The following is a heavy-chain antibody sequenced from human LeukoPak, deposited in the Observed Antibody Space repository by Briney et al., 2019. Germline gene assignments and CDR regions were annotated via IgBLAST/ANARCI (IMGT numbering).Heavy chain of an antibody. D-gene: IGHD3-10*01. J-gene: IGHJ4*02. CDR3: ASHYYGSGSPLYYFDY. CDR1: GFTVSSTY. V-gene: IGHV3-66*04. Sequence: GGSLRLSCAASGFTVSSTYMTWVRQAPGKGLGWVSVIYSGGSTYYADSVKGRFTISRDNSKNTLYLQMNSLRAEDTAVYYCASHYYGSGSPLYYFDYWGQGTLVAVSS. CDR2: IYSGGST.